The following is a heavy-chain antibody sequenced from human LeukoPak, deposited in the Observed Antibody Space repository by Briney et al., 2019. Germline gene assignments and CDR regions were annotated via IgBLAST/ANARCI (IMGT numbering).Heavy chain of an antibody. D-gene: IGHD3-10*01. Sequence: SETLSLTCTVSGGSISSYYWSWIRQPPGKGLEWIGYIYYSGSTNYNPSLKSRVTISVDTSKNQFSLKLSSVTAADTAVYYCARDGLLWFGELFAFDIWGQGTMVTVSS. CDR1: GGSISSYY. V-gene: IGHV4-59*01. CDR3: ARDGLLWFGELFAFDI. J-gene: IGHJ3*02. CDR2: IYYSGST.